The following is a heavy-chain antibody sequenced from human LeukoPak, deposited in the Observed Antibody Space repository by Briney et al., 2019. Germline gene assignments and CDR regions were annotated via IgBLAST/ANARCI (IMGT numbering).Heavy chain of an antibody. D-gene: IGHD3-3*01. Sequence: SETLSLTCTVSGGSISSYYWSWIRQPPGKGLEWIGDIYYSGSTNYNPSPKSRGTISVDTSKNQFSLKLSSVTAADTAVYYCVRSGYYNPFNYYYGMDVWGQGTTVTVSS. V-gene: IGHV4-59*01. J-gene: IGHJ6*02. CDR3: VRSGYYNPFNYYYGMDV. CDR1: GGSISSYY. CDR2: IYYSGST.